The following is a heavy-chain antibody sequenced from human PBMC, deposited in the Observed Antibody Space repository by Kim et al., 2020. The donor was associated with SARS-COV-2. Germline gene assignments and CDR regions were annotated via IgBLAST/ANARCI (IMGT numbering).Heavy chain of an antibody. CDR2: IYYSGST. V-gene: IGHV4-31*03. J-gene: IGHJ3*02. Sequence: SETLSLTCTVSGVSISSVGYYWSWIRQHPGKGLEWIGYIYYSGSTYYNPSLKSRVTISVDTTKNQFSLMLSSVTAAATAVYYCARREMYTGHSSSPFFEAFCIWGQETMVTVSS. CDR3: ARREMYTGHSSSPFFEAFCI. CDR1: GVSISSVGYY. D-gene: IGHD6-13*01.